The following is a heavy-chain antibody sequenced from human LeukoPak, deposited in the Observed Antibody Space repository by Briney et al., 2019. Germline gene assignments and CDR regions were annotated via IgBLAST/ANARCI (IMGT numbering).Heavy chain of an antibody. CDR1: GFTYTAHW. V-gene: IGHV3-7*01. CDR3: ARVRSAAAVDY. J-gene: IGHJ4*02. Sequence: GGSLRLSCVGSGFTYTAHWMTWVRQAPGKGLEWVANIKEDGREKYYVDSVKGRFAISRDNAKNTLYLQMNSLRAEDTAVYYCARVRSAAAVDYWGQGTLVTVSS. CDR2: IKEDGREK.